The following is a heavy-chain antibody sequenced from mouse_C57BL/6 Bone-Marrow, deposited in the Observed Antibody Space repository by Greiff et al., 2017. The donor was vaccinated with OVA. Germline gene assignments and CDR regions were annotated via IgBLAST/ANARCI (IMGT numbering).Heavy chain of an antibody. CDR1: GYTFTSYW. D-gene: IGHD2-12*01. J-gene: IGHJ3*01. CDR3: AIPVRYDAWYGY. CDR2: IHPSDGDT. V-gene: IGHV1-74*01. Sequence: QVQLQQPGAELVKPGASVKVSCKASGYTFTSYWMHWVKQRPGQGLEWIGRIHPSDGDTNYNQKFKGKATLTVDKSSSTAYMQLSSLTSEDSAVYYCAIPVRYDAWYGYRGQGPLVTVSA.